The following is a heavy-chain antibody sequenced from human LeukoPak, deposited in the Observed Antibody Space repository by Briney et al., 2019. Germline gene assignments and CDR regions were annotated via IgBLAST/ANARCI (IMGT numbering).Heavy chain of an antibody. V-gene: IGHV3-7*01. CDR2: INGASEK. Sequence: GGSLRLSCAASGFTFSSYWMSWVRQAPGKGLECVANINGASEKRYVDSVKGRFTISRDNAKNSLYLQMNSLRVEDTAIYYCARDYLDSSGAHYDYWGQGTLVTVSS. J-gene: IGHJ4*02. CDR3: ARDYLDSSGAHYDY. D-gene: IGHD3-22*01. CDR1: GFTFSSYW.